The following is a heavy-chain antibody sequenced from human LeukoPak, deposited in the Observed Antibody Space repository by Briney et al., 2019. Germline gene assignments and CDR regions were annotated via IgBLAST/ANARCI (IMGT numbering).Heavy chain of an antibody. Sequence: GGSLTLPCAASGFTFSSYAMYSVSQAPGKGLEWVAVISYDGSNKYYADSVECRFTISRQNSKNPLYLQMNSLSAEDTAVYYCARDSLFSDIVVVVAAVLLPGYWGQGTLVTVSS. D-gene: IGHD2-15*01. CDR3: ARDSLFSDIVVVVAAVLLPGY. J-gene: IGHJ4*02. CDR1: GFTFSSYA. CDR2: ISYDGSNK. V-gene: IGHV3-30-3*01.